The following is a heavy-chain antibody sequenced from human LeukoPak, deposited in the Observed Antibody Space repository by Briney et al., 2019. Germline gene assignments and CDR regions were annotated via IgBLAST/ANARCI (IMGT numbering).Heavy chain of an antibody. V-gene: IGHV3-66*01. CDR1: GFTVSSSY. D-gene: IGHD7-27*01. CDR3: ARNWVFDY. CDR2: IYSDGST. Sequence: QAGGSLRLSCATSGFTVSSSYLSWVRQAPGKGLEWVSVIYSDGSTYYADSVKGRFTISRDNSKNTLFLQMNSLRAEDTAVYYCARNWVFDYWGQGTLVTVSS. J-gene: IGHJ4*02.